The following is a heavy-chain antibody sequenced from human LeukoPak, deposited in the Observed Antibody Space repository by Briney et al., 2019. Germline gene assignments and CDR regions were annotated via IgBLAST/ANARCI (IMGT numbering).Heavy chain of an antibody. CDR2: ISDSGGST. D-gene: IGHD6-13*01. Sequence: PGASLSLSCAVSGFSLSRYAMSWVRKAPGKGLEWVSAISDSGGSTYCADSVKGRFTISRDNSRNTLYLQMNTLRAEDTAVYYCAKCRGSSWSDYFDYWGQGTLVTVSS. CDR1: GFSLSRYA. CDR3: AKCRGSSWSDYFDY. V-gene: IGHV3-23*01. J-gene: IGHJ4*02.